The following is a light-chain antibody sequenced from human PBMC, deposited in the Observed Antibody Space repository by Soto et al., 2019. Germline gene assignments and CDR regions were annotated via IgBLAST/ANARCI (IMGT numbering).Light chain of an antibody. CDR2: EVS. J-gene: IGLJ2*01. CDR1: SSDVGAYNY. V-gene: IGLV2-14*01. Sequence: QSVLTQPASVSGSPGQSITISCTGTSSDVGAYNYVSWYQQHPGKAPKLMIFEVSDRPSGVSNRFSGSKSGNTASLTISWLQAEDEADYYCSSYTSINTLVFGGGTKLTVL. CDR3: SSYTSINTLV.